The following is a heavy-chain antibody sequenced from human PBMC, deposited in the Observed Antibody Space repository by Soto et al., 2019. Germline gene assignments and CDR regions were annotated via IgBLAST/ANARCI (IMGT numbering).Heavy chain of an antibody. CDR2: ISGSGGDT. CDR3: ALGSTYAGQFDY. V-gene: IGHV3-23*01. D-gene: IGHD3-10*01. Sequence: EVHLLESGGGLVQPGGSLRLSCPASGFTFSSYAMSWVRQAPGKGLEWVSSISGSGGDTYYADSVKGRFTISRDNSKNTLYLQMNVLRAEDTAVYYCALGSTYAGQFDYWGQGTLVTVSS. CDR1: GFTFSSYA. J-gene: IGHJ4*02.